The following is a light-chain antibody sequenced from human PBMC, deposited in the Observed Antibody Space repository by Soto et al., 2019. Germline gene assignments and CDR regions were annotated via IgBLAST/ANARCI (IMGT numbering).Light chain of an antibody. CDR3: QQYGAQPYY. CDR2: GTS. CDR1: QSVSSSY. V-gene: IGKV3-20*01. J-gene: IGKJ2*01. Sequence: EVVLTQSPGMLSLSPGERATLSCRASQSVSSSYLGWYQQRPGQAPRLLMYGTSRRAPGIPDRFSGSGSGTDFTLTISRLEPEDFAVYYCQQYGAQPYYFGQGTKLEIK.